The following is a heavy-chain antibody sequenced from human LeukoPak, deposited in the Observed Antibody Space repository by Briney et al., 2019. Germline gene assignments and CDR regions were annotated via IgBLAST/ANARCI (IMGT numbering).Heavy chain of an antibody. V-gene: IGHV4-61*01. Sequence: EPSETLSLTCTVSGGSVSSGSYYWSWIRQPPGKGLEWIGYIYYSGSTNYNPSLKSRVTISVDTSKNQFSLKLSSVTAADTAVYYCARGPDSSGSYYFDFWGQGTLATVSS. CDR3: ARGPDSSGSYYFDF. CDR1: GGSVSSGSYY. D-gene: IGHD3-22*01. J-gene: IGHJ4*02. CDR2: IYYSGST.